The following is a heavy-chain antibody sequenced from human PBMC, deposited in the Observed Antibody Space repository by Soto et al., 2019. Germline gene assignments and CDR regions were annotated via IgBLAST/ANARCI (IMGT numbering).Heavy chain of an antibody. Sequence: QLQLVQSGAEVKKPGASVKVSCQASGYTLTAYQMHWVRQAPGQGLEWMAWINPNTGDTKYAQKSQGWVTKTRDTSISTVYMELTRLKSDDTAVYYCARYHWNDGAFDIWGQGTMVTVSS. CDR3: ARYHWNDGAFDI. CDR2: INPNTGDT. J-gene: IGHJ3*02. V-gene: IGHV1-2*04. D-gene: IGHD1-20*01. CDR1: GYTLTAYQ.